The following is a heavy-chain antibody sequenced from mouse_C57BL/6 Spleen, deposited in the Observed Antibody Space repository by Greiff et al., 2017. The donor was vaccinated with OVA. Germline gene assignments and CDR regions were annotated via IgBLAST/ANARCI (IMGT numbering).Heavy chain of an antibody. D-gene: IGHD1-1*01. CDR1: GYTFTSYD. CDR2: IYPRDGST. Sequence: LVESGPELVKPGASVKLSCKASGYTFTSYDINWVKQRPGQGLEWIGWIYPRDGSTKYNEKFKGKATLTVDTSSSTAYMELHSLTSEDSAVYFCARERAIYYYYWYFDVWGTGTTVTVSS. CDR3: ARERAIYYYYWYFDV. V-gene: IGHV1-85*01. J-gene: IGHJ1*03.